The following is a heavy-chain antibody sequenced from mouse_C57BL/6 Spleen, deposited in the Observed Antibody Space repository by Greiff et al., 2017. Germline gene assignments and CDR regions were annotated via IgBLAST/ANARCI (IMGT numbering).Heavy chain of an antibody. CDR2: IDPEDGET. J-gene: IGHJ3*01. CDR3: ARAQTTSSWFDY. V-gene: IGHV14-2*01. Sequence: VQLQQSGAELVKPGASVKLSCTASGFNINDYYMHWVKQRTEQGLEWIGRIDPEDGETKYAPNFQGKATITADSSSNTAYLQLSSLTSEDTAVYYCARAQTTSSWFDYRGQGTLVTVSA. D-gene: IGHD3-2*02. CDR1: GFNINDYY.